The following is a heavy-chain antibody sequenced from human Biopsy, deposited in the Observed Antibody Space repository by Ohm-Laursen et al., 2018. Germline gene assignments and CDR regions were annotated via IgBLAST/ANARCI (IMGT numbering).Heavy chain of an antibody. V-gene: IGHV3-7*03. CDR2: IYRDGYER. CDR1: GFPVSDYC. Sequence: SLRLSCAASGFPVSDYCMSWVRQAPGKGLEWVADIYRDGYERYYVDSVKGRFTISRDNAKNVLWLQMNSLRVDDTAMYYCVKDIRRYFYGMDVWGQGTTVTVS. J-gene: IGHJ6*02. CDR3: VKDIRRYFYGMDV. D-gene: IGHD3-10*01.